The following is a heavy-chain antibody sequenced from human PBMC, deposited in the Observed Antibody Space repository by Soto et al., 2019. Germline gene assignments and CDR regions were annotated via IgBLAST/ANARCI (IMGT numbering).Heavy chain of an antibody. J-gene: IGHJ4*02. CDR1: GFTFNTYA. CDR3: AKGDCSGGTCYGTDY. V-gene: IGHV3-23*01. Sequence: GGSLRLSCVASGFTFNTYAMRWVRQAPGKGLEWVPAISGDGSNTYYTDSVKGRFTISRDNSRNTLYLQVNSLTAEDTAVYYCAKGDCSGGTCYGTDYWGQGTLVTVYS. D-gene: IGHD2-15*01. CDR2: ISGDGSNT.